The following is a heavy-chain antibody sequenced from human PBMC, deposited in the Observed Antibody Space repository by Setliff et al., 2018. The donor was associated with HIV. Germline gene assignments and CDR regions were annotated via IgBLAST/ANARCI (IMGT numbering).Heavy chain of an antibody. CDR3: ARRFGEVYDWIDP. CDR1: GVSISNYY. V-gene: IGHV4-4*09. CDR2: IFTSGDT. J-gene: IGHJ5*02. D-gene: IGHD3-10*01. Sequence: SETLSLTCTVSGVSISNYYWNWIRQPPGKGLEWIGYIFTSGDTNYNPSLRSRVTLSVDTSKNRFSLKLNSVTAADTAVYYCARRFGEVYDWIDPWGQGTLVTVSS.